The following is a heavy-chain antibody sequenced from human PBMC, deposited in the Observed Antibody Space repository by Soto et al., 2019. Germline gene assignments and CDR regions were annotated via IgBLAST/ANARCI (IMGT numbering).Heavy chain of an antibody. CDR3: ARETLSFGSALDV. Sequence: GGSLRLSCAASGFRFDDYNMHWVRQAPGKGLEWVSLITWNGGNTYYADSVKGRFTISRDDTTQSVSLQMTGLKREDTGLYYCARETLSFGSALDVWGQGTTVTVSS. D-gene: IGHD3-3*01. CDR2: ITWNGGNT. J-gene: IGHJ6*02. CDR1: GFRFDDYN. V-gene: IGHV3-43*01.